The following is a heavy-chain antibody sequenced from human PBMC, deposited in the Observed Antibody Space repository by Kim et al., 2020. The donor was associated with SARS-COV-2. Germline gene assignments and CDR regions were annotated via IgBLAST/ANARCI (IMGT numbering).Heavy chain of an antibody. CDR2: T. CDR3: AKEGGCCLGDY. Sequence: TSYAYSVKGRFTISRDNAKSTQYLQMNSLRAEDKTVYYCAKEGGCCLGDYWGQGTLVTVSS. D-gene: IGHD2-15*01. J-gene: IGHJ4*02. V-gene: IGHV3-23*01.